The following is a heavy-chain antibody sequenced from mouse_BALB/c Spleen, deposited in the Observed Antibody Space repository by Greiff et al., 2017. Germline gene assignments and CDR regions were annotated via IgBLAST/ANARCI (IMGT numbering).Heavy chain of an antibody. CDR3: ARGYYLYYAMDY. V-gene: IGHV2-2*02. CDR2: IWSGGST. D-gene: IGHD2-1*01. J-gene: IGHJ4*01. CDR1: GFSLTSYG. Sequence: VQLQESGPGLVQPSQSLSITCTVSGFSLTSYGVHWVRQSPGKGLEWLGVIWSGGSTDYNAAFISRLSISKDNSKSQVFFKMNSLQANDTAIYYCARGYYLYYAMDYWGQGTSVTVSS.